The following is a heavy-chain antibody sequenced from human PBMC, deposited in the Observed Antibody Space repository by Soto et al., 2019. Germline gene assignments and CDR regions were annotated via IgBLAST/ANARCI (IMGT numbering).Heavy chain of an antibody. CDR3: ARDSSGSCDY. CDR1: GFTFSNYS. V-gene: IGHV3-74*01. Sequence: EVQLVESGGGFVQPGGSLRLSCAASGFTFSNYSMHWVRQAPGEGLVWVSRVNGDGSSTSYSDSVKGRFTVSRDSAKSTLYLQMNSLRAEDTAVYYCARDSSGSCDYWGQGTLVTVPS. J-gene: IGHJ4*02. CDR2: VNGDGSST.